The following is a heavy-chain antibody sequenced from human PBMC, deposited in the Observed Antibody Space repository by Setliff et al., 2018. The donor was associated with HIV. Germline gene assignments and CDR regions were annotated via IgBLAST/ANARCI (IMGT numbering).Heavy chain of an antibody. CDR1: GYSISSGYY. CDR2: IYHSGGT. J-gene: IGHJ4*02. V-gene: IGHV4-38-2*01. D-gene: IGHD3-3*01. Sequence: SETLSLTCAVSGYSISSGYYWGWIRQPPGRGLEWIGNIYHSGGTHYNPSLRSRVTISVDASKNHFSLKLSSVTAADTAVFYCARVPFTTGLDYWGQGILVTVSS. CDR3: ARVPFTTGLDY.